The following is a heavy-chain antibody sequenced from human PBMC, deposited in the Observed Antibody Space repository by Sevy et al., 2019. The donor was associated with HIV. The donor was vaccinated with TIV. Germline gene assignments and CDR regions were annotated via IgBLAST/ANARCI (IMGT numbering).Heavy chain of an antibody. Sequence: SETLSLTCTVSGDSISNGEYYWTWIRQHPGKGLEWIGYIYYTGNTYYNPSLESRVTMSVDMAKNQFSLKLTSVTAADTAMYYCARGDTVLPTGGFDIWGRGTLVTVSS. CDR3: ARGDTVLPTGGFDI. J-gene: IGHJ2*01. V-gene: IGHV4-31*03. CDR2: IYYTGNT. D-gene: IGHD2-8*02. CDR1: GDSISNGEYY.